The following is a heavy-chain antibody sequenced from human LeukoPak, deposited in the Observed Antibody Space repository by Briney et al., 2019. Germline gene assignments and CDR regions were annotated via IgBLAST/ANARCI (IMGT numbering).Heavy chain of an antibody. D-gene: IGHD2-15*01. J-gene: IGHJ4*02. Sequence: GGSLRLSCAASGLTFSDYAMSWFRQAPGKGREWVSGITSGFTPHYADSVKGRFTISRDNSKNTFHLQLNSLRAEDTAVYYCAKDYSDSRVADVFLEYWGQGTLVTVSS. CDR2: ITSGFTP. CDR1: GLTFSDYA. V-gene: IGHV3-23*01. CDR3: AKDYSDSRVADVFLEY.